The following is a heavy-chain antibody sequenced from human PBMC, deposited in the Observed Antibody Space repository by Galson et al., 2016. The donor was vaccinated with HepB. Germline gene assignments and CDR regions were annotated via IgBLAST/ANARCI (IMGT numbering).Heavy chain of an antibody. Sequence: SETLSLTCTVSGGSIVSHYWSWIRQPPGKGLEWIGYIYYTGHTNYSPSLKSRVTISVDMSKNQFSLKLNSVTAADTAIYYCARGGSGLYREHRHQWGQGTLVTVSS. CDR3: ARGGSGLYREHRHQ. V-gene: IGHV4-59*11. CDR2: IYYTGHT. D-gene: IGHD6-19*01. CDR1: GGSIVSHY. J-gene: IGHJ1*01.